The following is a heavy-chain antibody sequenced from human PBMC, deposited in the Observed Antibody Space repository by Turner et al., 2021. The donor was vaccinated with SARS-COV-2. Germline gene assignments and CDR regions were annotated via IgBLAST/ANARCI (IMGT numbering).Heavy chain of an antibody. D-gene: IGHD1-26*01. J-gene: IGHJ6*02. V-gene: IGHV3-30*18. Sequence: QVQLVESGGGVVHPGRSLRLSCAASGFTFSSYGMHWVRQAPGKGLEWVAVISYDGSDKYYADSVKGRFTISRDNSKNTLYLQMNSLRAEDTAVYYCAKESGSYYYYYYGMDVWGQGTTVTVSS. CDR3: AKESGSYYYYYYGMDV. CDR1: GFTFSSYG. CDR2: ISYDGSDK.